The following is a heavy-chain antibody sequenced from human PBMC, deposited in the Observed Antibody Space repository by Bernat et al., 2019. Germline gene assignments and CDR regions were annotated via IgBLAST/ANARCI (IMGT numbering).Heavy chain of an antibody. Sequence: EVQLVESGGGLVKPGGSLRLSCAASGFTFSSYSMNWVRQAPGEGLEWVSFISSTSRYIYYADSVKGRFTISRDNAKNSLYLQMNSLRAEDTAVYYCARAPCHGSGTYYPDYSYYMDVWGKAHTVTVS. D-gene: IGHD3-10*01. CDR2: ISSTSRYI. J-gene: IGHJ6*03. V-gene: IGHV3-21*01. CDR1: GFTFSSYS. CDR3: ARAPCHGSGTYYPDYSYYMDV.